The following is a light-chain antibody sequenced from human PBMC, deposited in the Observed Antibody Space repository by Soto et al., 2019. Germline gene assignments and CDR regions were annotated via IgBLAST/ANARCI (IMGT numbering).Light chain of an antibody. Sequence: DVRMTQTASTLSASVGDSVTLTXRASKSITSWLAWYQQKAGXAPKXXXHKXSSLERGGPSRLSGSSSATEFPLTITSLQSEDFAVYYCHQYKGWTRTFGQGTKVDIK. CDR1: KSITSW. CDR2: KXS. J-gene: IGKJ1*01. CDR3: HQYKGWTRT. V-gene: IGKV1-5*03.